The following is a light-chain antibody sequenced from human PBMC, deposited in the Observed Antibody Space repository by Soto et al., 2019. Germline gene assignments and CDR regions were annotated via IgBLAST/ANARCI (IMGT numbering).Light chain of an antibody. J-gene: IGKJ1*01. CDR1: QSLVSSDGNTY. CDR2: LVS. V-gene: IGKV2-30*01. CDR3: MQATYWPWT. Sequence: DVVMTQSPLSLPVTVGQPASISCRSSQSLVSSDGNTYLIWFQQRPGQSPRRLIYLVSDRDSGVPDRLSGSGSGTDFTLKISRVEAEDVGLYYCMQATYWPWTFGLGTKVEIK.